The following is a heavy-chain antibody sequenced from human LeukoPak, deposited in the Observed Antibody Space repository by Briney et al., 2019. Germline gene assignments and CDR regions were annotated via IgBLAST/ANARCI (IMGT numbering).Heavy chain of an antibody. CDR2: IYSGGST. V-gene: IGHV3-66*01. CDR3: ARGPISMVRGVKTRYYYYGMDV. Sequence: GGSLRLSCAASGFTFSSYAISWVRQAPGKGLEWVSVIYSGGSTYYADSVKGRFTISRDNSKNTLYLQMNSLRAEDTAVYYCARGPISMVRGVKTRYYYYGMDVWGQGTTVTVSS. CDR1: GFTFSSYA. J-gene: IGHJ6*02. D-gene: IGHD3-10*01.